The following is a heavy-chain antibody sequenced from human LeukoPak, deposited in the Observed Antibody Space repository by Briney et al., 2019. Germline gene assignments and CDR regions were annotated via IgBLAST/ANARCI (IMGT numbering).Heavy chain of an antibody. CDR3: ARTPWTRGALLYYFDY. Sequence: GASVKVSCKASGYTFTSYGISWVRQAPGQGLEWMGWISAYNGNTNYAQKLQGRVTMTTDTSTSTAYMELRSLRSDDTAVYYCARTPWTRGALLYYFDYWGQGTLVTVSS. D-gene: IGHD3-10*01. CDR1: GYTFTSYG. V-gene: IGHV1-18*01. J-gene: IGHJ4*02. CDR2: ISAYNGNT.